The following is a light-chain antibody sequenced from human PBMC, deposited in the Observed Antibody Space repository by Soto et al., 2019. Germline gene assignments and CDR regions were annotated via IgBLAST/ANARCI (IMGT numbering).Light chain of an antibody. CDR3: CSYAGSLLSGYV. CDR2: DVS. Sequence: QSALTQPRSVSGSPGQSVTISCTGTSSDVGGYNYVSWYQQHPGKAPKLMIYDVSKRPSGVPDRFSGSKPGNTASLTISGLQAEDDADYYCCSYAGSLLSGYVFGTRTKVTDL. CDR1: SSDVGGYNY. J-gene: IGLJ1*01. V-gene: IGLV2-11*01.